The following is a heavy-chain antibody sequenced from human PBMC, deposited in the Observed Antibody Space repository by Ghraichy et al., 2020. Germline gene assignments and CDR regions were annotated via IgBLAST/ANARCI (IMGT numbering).Heavy chain of an antibody. J-gene: IGHJ3*02. CDR3: TRRDGPDYNSHDAFDI. V-gene: IGHV3-73*01. D-gene: IGHD4/OR15-4a*01. CDR1: GFTFSGSA. Sequence: GGSLRLSCAASGFTFSGSAMHWVRQASGKGLEWVGRIRSKANTYATAYAASVKGRFAISREDSKNTAYLQMNSLKTEDTAVYYCTRRDGPDYNSHDAFDIWGQGTMVTVSS. CDR2: IRSKANTYAT.